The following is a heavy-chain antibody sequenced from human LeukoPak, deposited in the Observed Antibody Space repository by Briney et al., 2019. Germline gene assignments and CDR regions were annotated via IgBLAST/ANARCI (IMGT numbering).Heavy chain of an antibody. CDR2: IKQDGSEK. CDR3: AGGRDVYRY. D-gene: IGHD5-24*01. V-gene: IGHV3-7*01. CDR1: GFTFSSYW. Sequence: GGSLRLSCADSGFTFSSYWMTWVRQAPGKGLEWVANIKQDGSEKYYVDSVKGRFTISRDNAKNSLYLQMNSLRAGDTAVYYCAGGRDVYRYWGQGTLVTVSS. J-gene: IGHJ4*02.